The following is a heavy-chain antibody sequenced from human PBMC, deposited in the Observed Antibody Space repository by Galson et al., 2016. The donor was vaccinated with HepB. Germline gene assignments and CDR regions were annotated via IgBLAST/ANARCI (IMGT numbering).Heavy chain of an antibody. CDR2: ITSDSTNI. V-gene: IGHV3-48*01. D-gene: IGHD2/OR15-2a*01. CDR1: GLNFGIDS. J-gene: IGHJ3*02. CDR3: ARDREYAFDI. Sequence: APGLNFGIDSMNWVRRAPGKGLEWIAYITSDSTNIQYADSVKGRFTISRDNAERSVYLQMNSLKVEDTAVYFCARDREYAFDIWGQGTEVTVSS.